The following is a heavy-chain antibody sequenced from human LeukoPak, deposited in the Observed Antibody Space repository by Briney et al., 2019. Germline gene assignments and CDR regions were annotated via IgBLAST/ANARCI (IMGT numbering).Heavy chain of an antibody. J-gene: IGHJ4*02. CDR1: GFTFRDSD. D-gene: IGHD4-17*01. CDR3: SVAYGDFVPYY. V-gene: IGHV3-73*01. Sequence: GGSLKLSCAASGFTFRDSDVHWVRQASGKGLEWVGRLTSEAYRYATAYAASVNARFTIFRDDSKNTAYLQMNGLKTEDTAVYFCSVAYGDFVPYYWGQGTLVTVSS. CDR2: LTSEAYRYAT.